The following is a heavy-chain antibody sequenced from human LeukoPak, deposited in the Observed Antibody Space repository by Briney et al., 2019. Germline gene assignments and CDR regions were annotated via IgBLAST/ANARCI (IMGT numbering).Heavy chain of an antibody. J-gene: IGHJ4*02. CDR2: ISSSSIYT. V-gene: IGHV3-11*06. Sequence: GGSLRLSCAASGFTFSDYYMNWLRQAPGKGLEWVSYISSSSIYTDYADSVKGRFTISRDNAKSSLYLQMNGLRAEDTAVYYCARAPLSRQYYFDYWGQGTLVTVSS. CDR1: GFTFSDYY. CDR3: ARAPLSRQYYFDY.